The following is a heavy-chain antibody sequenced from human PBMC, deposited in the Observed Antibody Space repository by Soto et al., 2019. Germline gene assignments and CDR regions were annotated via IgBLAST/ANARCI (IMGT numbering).Heavy chain of an antibody. CDR3: ARDKGNYDFWSGYRYYYYGMDV. Sequence: ASVKVSCKVSGGTFSSYAISWVRQAPGQGLGWMGGIIPIFGTANYAQKFQGRVTITADESTSTAYMELSSLRSEDTAVYYCARDKGNYDFWSGYRYYYYGMDVWGQGTTVTVSS. D-gene: IGHD3-3*01. V-gene: IGHV1-69*13. CDR1: GGTFSSYA. CDR2: IIPIFGTA. J-gene: IGHJ6*02.